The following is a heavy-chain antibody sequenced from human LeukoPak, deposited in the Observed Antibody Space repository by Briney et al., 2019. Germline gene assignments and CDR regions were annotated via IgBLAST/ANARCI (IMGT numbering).Heavy chain of an antibody. CDR2: IIPIFGTA. CDR1: GGTFSSYA. J-gene: IGHJ4*02. Sequence: ASVKVSCKASGGTFSSYAISWVRQAPGQGLEWMGGIIPIFGTANYAQKFQGRVTITRDTSASTAYMELSSLRSEDTAVYYCARDSREQWLVRTYYFDYWGQGTLVTVSS. D-gene: IGHD6-19*01. V-gene: IGHV1-69*05. CDR3: ARDSREQWLVRTYYFDY.